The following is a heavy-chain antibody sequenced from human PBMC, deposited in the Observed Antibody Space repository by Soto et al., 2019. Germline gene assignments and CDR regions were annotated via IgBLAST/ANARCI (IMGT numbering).Heavy chain of an antibody. J-gene: IGHJ4*02. CDR1: GGSVSSDNYY. Sequence: QVQLQESGPGLVKPSETLSLTCTVSGGSVSSDNYYWSWIRQPPGKGLEWIAYIYYSGSTNYNPSLKSRVSISVDTSKNHFSLRLSSVTAGDTALYYCARARPYDSSDFDYWGQGTLVTVSS. D-gene: IGHD3-22*01. V-gene: IGHV4-61*03. CDR3: ARARPYDSSDFDY. CDR2: IYYSGST.